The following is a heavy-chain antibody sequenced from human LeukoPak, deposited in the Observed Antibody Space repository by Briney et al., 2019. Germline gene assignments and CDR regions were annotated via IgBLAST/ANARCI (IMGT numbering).Heavy chain of an antibody. D-gene: IGHD4-17*01. CDR3: ARDRLTTVTTFHFDY. CDR1: GFTFSTYA. J-gene: IGHJ4*02. V-gene: IGHV3-33*01. CDR2: IWYDRTNK. Sequence: GGSLRLSCAASGFTFSTYAMHWVRKAPGKGLEWVAVIWYDRTNKYYADSVKGRFTISRDNSKNTLYLQMSSPRAEDTAVYYCARDRLTTVTTFHFDYWGQGTLVTVSS.